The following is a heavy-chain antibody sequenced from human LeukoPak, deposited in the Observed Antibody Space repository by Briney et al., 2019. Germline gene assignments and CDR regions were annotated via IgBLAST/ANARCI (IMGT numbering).Heavy chain of an antibody. CDR1: GGTFNNFA. CDR3: ARVDSGSSIDY. Sequence: SVKVSCKASGGTFNNFAINWVRQAPGQRLEWMGGIIPIFSTTNYAQKFQGRVTITADKSTSTAYMELSSLRSEDTAVYYCARVDSGSSIDYWGQGTLVTVSS. D-gene: IGHD1-26*01. CDR2: IIPIFSTT. V-gene: IGHV1-69*06. J-gene: IGHJ4*02.